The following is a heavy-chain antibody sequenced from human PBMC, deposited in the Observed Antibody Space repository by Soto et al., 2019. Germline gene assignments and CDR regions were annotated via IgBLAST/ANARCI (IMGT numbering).Heavy chain of an antibody. J-gene: IGHJ6*02. V-gene: IGHV4-39*01. Sequence: PSETLSLTCTVSGGSISSSSYYWGWIRQPPGKGLEWIGSIYYSGSTYYNPSLKSRVTISVDTSKNQFSLKLSSVTAADTAVYYCARHGNNWNYGGFYYYYGMDVWGQGTTVTVSS. D-gene: IGHD1-7*01. CDR3: ARHGNNWNYGGFYYYYGMDV. CDR1: GGSISSSSYY. CDR2: IYYSGST.